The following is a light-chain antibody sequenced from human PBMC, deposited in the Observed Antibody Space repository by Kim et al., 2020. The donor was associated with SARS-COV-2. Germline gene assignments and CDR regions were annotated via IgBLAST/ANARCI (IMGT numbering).Light chain of an antibody. V-gene: IGKV3D-11*02. CDR2: DAS. Sequence: EIVLTQSPATLSLSPGERATLSCRASQSVSSYLAWYQQKPGQAPRLLIYDASNRATGIPARFSGSGPGTDFTLTISSLEPEDFAVYYCQQRSNWITFGKGTRLEIK. CDR3: QQRSNWIT. J-gene: IGKJ5*01. CDR1: QSVSSY.